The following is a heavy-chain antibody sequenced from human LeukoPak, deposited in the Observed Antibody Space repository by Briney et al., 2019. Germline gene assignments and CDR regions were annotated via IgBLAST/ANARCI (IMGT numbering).Heavy chain of an antibody. CDR1: GGSFSGYY. Sequence: SETLSLTCAVYGGSFSGYYWNWIRQPPGKGLEWIGEINHDGSTNYNPSLKSRVTISVDTSKNQFSLKLSSVTAADTAVYYCARVPRGANWFDPWGQGTLVTVSS. V-gene: IGHV4-34*01. CDR2: INHDGST. CDR3: ARVPRGANWFDP. J-gene: IGHJ5*02.